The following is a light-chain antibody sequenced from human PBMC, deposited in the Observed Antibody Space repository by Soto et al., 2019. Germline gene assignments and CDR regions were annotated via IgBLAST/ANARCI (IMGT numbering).Light chain of an antibody. J-gene: IGKJ1*01. V-gene: IGKV1-17*03. CDR3: LQNNSYSRT. CDR2: AAS. CDR1: QDISDF. Sequence: DIQMTQSASAMSASVGDRFTITCRASQDISDFLAWFQQKPGEVPKRLIYAASSLESGVPSRFSGSGSGTEFTLTISSLQPEDFATYYCLQNNSYSRTFGQGTKVDIK.